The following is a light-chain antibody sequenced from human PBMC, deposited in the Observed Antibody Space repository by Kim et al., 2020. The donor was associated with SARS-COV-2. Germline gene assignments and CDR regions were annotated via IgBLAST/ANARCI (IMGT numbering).Light chain of an antibody. Sequence: DIQMTQSPSTLSASVGDRVTITCRASQSVSRWLAWYQQTPGKAPKLVIFDASSLQSGVPSRFSGSGSGTEFTLTISSLQPDDSATYYCQQYNVHFGQGTKLEI. CDR2: DAS. CDR1: QSVSRW. J-gene: IGKJ2*01. V-gene: IGKV1-5*01. CDR3: QQYNVH.